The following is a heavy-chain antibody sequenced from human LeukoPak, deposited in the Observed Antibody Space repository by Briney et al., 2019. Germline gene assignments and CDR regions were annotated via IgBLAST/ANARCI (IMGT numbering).Heavy chain of an antibody. CDR1: GYTFTSYG. CDR3: ARGPSREDYVWGSYPLDAFDI. Sequence: ASVKLSCKASGYTFTSYGISWVRQAPGQGLEWMGWISAYNGNTNYAQKLQGRVTMTTDTSTSTAYMELRSLRSDDTAVYYCARGPSREDYVWGSYPLDAFDIWGQGTMVTVSS. V-gene: IGHV1-18*01. CDR2: ISAYNGNT. D-gene: IGHD3-16*02. J-gene: IGHJ3*02.